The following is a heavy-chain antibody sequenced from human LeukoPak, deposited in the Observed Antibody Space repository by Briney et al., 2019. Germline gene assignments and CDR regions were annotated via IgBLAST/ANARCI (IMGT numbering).Heavy chain of an antibody. Sequence: ASVKVSCKASGGTFSSYAISWVRQAPGQGVEWMGGIIPIFGTANYAQKFQGRVTITADKSTSTAYMELSSLRSEDTAVYYCARDVLGYCSGGSCYSDYWGQGTLVTVSS. CDR3: ARDVLGYCSGGSCYSDY. CDR1: GGTFSSYA. CDR2: IIPIFGTA. V-gene: IGHV1-69*06. J-gene: IGHJ4*02. D-gene: IGHD2-15*01.